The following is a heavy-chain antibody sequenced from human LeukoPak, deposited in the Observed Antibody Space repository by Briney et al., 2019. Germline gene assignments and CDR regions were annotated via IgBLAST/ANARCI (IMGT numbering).Heavy chain of an antibody. CDR1: GFSFSTYS. D-gene: IGHD5-18*01. CDR3: AREGYTDSYGPVYYYYYMDV. CDR2: ISSSSSYI. V-gene: IGHV3-21*01. Sequence: TGGSLGLSCAGSGFSFSTYSMNWVRQAPGKGLEWVSSISSSSSYIYYADSVKGRFTISRDNANNSLYLQMNSLRAEDTAVYYCAREGYTDSYGPVYYYYYMDVWGKGTTVTVSS. J-gene: IGHJ6*03.